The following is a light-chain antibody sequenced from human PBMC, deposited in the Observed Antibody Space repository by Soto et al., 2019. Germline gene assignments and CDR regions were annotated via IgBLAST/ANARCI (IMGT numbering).Light chain of an antibody. Sequence: EIVMTQSPATLSVSPGDTATLSCRASQSVSSSLAWYQQKPGQAPRLLIYDASNRATGIPARFSGSGSGTDFTLTISSLEPEDSAVYFCHQRGNWPLTFGGGTKVDIK. CDR1: QSVSSS. CDR3: HQRGNWPLT. CDR2: DAS. J-gene: IGKJ4*01. V-gene: IGKV3-11*01.